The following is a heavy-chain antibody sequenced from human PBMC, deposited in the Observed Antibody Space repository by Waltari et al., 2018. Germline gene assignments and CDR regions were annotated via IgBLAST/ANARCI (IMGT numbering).Heavy chain of an antibody. CDR3: ARSRITIFGVADTFDI. CDR1: GDSINSGDYY. CDR2: IYYSGYT. D-gene: IGHD3-3*01. V-gene: IGHV4-30-4*08. J-gene: IGHJ3*02. Sequence: QVQLQESGPGLVKPSQTLSLTCSVSGDSINSGDYYWSWIRQPPGKGLEWIGHIYYSGYTLTNPSLKSRITISMDTSKTEFSLKLSSVTAADPAVYYCARSRITIFGVADTFDIWGQGTTVTVSS.